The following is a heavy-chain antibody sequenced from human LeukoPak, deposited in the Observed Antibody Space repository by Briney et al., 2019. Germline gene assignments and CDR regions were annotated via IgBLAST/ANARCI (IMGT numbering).Heavy chain of an antibody. D-gene: IGHD3-22*01. CDR1: GGSITNSNYY. CDR2: IFYSGST. CDR3: AREYYYDSSGQSDYYYMDV. J-gene: IGHJ6*03. V-gene: IGHV4-39*01. Sequence: SETLSLTCTVSGGSITNSNYYWGWIRQPPGKGLEWIGTIFYSGSTYYNPSLKSRVTISVDTSKNQFSLKLSSVTAADTAVYYCAREYYYDSSGQSDYYYMDVWGKGTTVTVSS.